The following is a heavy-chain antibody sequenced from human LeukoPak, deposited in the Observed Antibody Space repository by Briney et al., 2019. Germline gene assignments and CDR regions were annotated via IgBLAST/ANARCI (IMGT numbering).Heavy chain of an antibody. D-gene: IGHD3-10*01. V-gene: IGHV1-24*01. CDR2: LDPEDGET. Sequence: ASVKVSCKVPGYTLTELSMHWVRQAPGKGLEWMGGLDPEDGETIYAQKFQGRVTMTEDTSTDTAYMELSSLRSEDTAVYYCATASPRSGSYVPFDYWGQGTLVTVSS. CDR1: GYTLTELS. CDR3: ATASPRSGSYVPFDY. J-gene: IGHJ4*02.